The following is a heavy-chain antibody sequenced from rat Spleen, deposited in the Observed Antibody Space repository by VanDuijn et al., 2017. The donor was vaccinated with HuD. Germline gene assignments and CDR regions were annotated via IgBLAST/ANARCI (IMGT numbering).Heavy chain of an antibody. CDR2: FSFDGRTT. CDR3: AGGYYGLYYFDY. CDR1: GFTVSDYY. Sequence: EVQLVESGGGLVQPGRSLKLSCAASGFTVSDYYMAWVRQAPTAGLEWVATFSFDGRTTYYRDSVKGRFIISRDNAKNTQYLQMDSLRSEDTATYYCAGGYYGLYYFDYWGQGVMVTVSS. J-gene: IGHJ2*01. V-gene: IGHV5-29*01. D-gene: IGHD1-6*01.